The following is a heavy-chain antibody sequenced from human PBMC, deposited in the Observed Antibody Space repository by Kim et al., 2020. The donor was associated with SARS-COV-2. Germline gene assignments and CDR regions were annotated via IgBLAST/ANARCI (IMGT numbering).Heavy chain of an antibody. CDR3: ARDTRGSSGWWGAFDI. V-gene: IGHV4-4*02. D-gene: IGHD6-19*01. J-gene: IGHJ3*02. CDR2: IYHSGSY. Sequence: SETLSLTCAVSGGSISSNNWWSWVRQPPGKGLEWIGEIYHSGSYNYNPSLRSRVTISVDKSKNQFSLKLSSVTAADTAVYYCARDTRGSSGWWGAFDIWGQGTMVTVSS. CDR1: GGSISSNNW.